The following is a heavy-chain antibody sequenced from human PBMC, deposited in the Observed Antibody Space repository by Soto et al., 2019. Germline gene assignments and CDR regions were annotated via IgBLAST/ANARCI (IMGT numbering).Heavy chain of an antibody. CDR2: IYDNDST. CDR3: ARHHMAATDMYFDY. D-gene: IGHD6-19*01. V-gene: IGHV4-31*03. CDR1: GVSISSGGYY. Sequence: QVQLQESGPGVVKPSQTLSLTCTVSGVSISSGGYYWSWIRQHPGKGLEWIGYIYDNDSTYYNPSLKRRVTMSVDTSRNQISLKLRSVTAADTAVYYCARHHMAATDMYFDYWGQGTLVTASA. J-gene: IGHJ4*02.